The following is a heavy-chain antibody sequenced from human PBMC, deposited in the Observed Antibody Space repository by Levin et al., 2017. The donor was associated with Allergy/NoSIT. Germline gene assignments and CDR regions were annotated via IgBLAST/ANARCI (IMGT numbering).Heavy chain of an antibody. J-gene: IGHJ4*02. V-gene: IGHV3-15*01. CDR1: GFTFSNAW. D-gene: IGHD1-26*01. CDR2: IKSKTDGGTT. CDR3: TTDPPPVGATPADYFDY. Sequence: GGSLRLSCAASGFTFSNAWMSWVRQAPGKGLEWVGRIKSKTDGGTTDYAAPVKGRFTISRDDSKNTLYLQMNSLKTEDTAVYYCTTDPPPVGATPADYFDYWGQGTLVTVSS.